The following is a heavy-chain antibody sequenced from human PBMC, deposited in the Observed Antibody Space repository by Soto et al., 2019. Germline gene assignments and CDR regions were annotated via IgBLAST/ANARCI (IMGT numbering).Heavy chain of an antibody. CDR3: ARDQDDSSDAFDI. J-gene: IGHJ3*02. D-gene: IGHD3-3*01. V-gene: IGHV3-7*01. CDR1: GITFSNYW. Sequence: EVHLVESGGGLVQPGGSLRLSCAASGITFSNYWMTWVRQAPGKGLEWVANIKQDGSGKYYVDSVKGRFTISRDNAKSSLYRQMNSLRAEDTAVYYCARDQDDSSDAFDIWGQGTMVTVSS. CDR2: IKQDGSGK.